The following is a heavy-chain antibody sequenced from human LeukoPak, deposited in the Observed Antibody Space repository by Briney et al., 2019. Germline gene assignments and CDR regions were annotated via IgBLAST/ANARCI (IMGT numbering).Heavy chain of an antibody. CDR2: IYSGGST. J-gene: IGHJ4*02. CDR1: GFTVSSNY. CDR3: AKRGVIRVILVGFHKEANDFDS. D-gene: IGHD3-10*01. Sequence: GGSLRLSCAASGFTVSSNYMSWVRQAPGKGLEWVSVIYSGGSTYYAVSVKGRFTISRDNAKNTLYLQLNNLRAEDTAVYFCAKRGVIRVILVGFHKEANDFDSWGQGALVTVSS. V-gene: IGHV3-53*01.